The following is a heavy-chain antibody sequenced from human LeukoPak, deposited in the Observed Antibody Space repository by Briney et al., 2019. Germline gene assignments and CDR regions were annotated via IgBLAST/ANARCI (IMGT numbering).Heavy chain of an antibody. V-gene: IGHV3-23*01. D-gene: IGHD4-17*01. Sequence: ETLSLTCAVYGGSFSGYYWSWIRQPPGKGLEWVPSISGSGVVTYYADSVKGRFTISRDNSENPLYLLMNSLRADDTAVYYCAKHQGPSYGDYTPVPLHVWGKGTPVTVSS. CDR1: GGSFSGYY. CDR3: AKHQGPSYGDYTPVPLHV. J-gene: IGHJ6*04. CDR2: ISGSGVVT.